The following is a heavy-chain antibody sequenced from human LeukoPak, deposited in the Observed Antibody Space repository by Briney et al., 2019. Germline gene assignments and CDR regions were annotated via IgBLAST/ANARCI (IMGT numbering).Heavy chain of an antibody. CDR2: LSNSGGST. D-gene: IGHD6-13*01. CDR1: GFTFSSYA. V-gene: IGHV3-23*01. CDR3: AKETSSSIDC. Sequence: GGSLRLSCAASGFTFSSYAMNWVRQAPGKGLEWVSGLSNSGGSTYYADSVKGRFTISRDNSKNTLYLQMNSLRAEDTAVYYCAKETSSSIDCWGQGTLVTVSS. J-gene: IGHJ4*02.